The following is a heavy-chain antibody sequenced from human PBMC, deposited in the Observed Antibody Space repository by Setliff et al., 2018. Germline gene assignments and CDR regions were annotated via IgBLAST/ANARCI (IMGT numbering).Heavy chain of an antibody. V-gene: IGHV3-23*01. J-gene: IGHJ4*02. CDR3: ARDGGEY. Sequence: PGGSLRLSCAASGFTFSSYAMSWVRQAPGKGLEWVSGISGSGGSTNYADSVKGRFTISRVNSKNMLYLQMNSLRAEDTAVYYCARDGGEYWGQGTLVTVSS. D-gene: IGHD3-16*01. CDR1: GFTFSSYA. CDR2: ISGSGGST.